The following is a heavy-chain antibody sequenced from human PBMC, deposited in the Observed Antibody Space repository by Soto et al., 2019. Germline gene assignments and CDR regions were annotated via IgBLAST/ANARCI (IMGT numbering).Heavy chain of an antibody. CDR2: INAGNGNT. J-gene: IGHJ3*02. V-gene: IGHV1-3*01. Sequence: QIQLVQSGAEVKKPGASVKVSCKTSGYGFTTHAMHWVRQAPGERLEWMGWINAGNGNTKYLEKFQGRVTITRDTSASTAYMELNSLSSEDTAVYYCARSEYYFDSSGYRAFDIWGQGTMVTVSS. D-gene: IGHD3-22*01. CDR3: ARSEYYFDSSGYRAFDI. CDR1: GYGFTTHA.